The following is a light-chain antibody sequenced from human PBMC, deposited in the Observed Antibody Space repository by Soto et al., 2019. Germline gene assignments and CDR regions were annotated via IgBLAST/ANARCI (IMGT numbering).Light chain of an antibody. J-gene: IGLJ3*02. CDR1: SGSIASNY. Sequence: NFMLTQPHSVSESPGKTVTISCTRSSGSIASNYVQWYQQRPGSAPTTVIYEDNQRPSGVPDRFSGSIDSSSNSASLTISGLKTEDEADYYCQSYDSSNPWVFGGGTKLT. CDR3: QSYDSSNPWV. CDR2: EDN. V-gene: IGLV6-57*04.